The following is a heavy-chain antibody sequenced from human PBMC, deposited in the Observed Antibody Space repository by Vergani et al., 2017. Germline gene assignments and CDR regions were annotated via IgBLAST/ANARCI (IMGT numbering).Heavy chain of an antibody. CDR2: ISYDGSNK. V-gene: IGHV3-30*18. J-gene: IGHJ6*02. CDR1: GFTFSSYG. Sequence: QVQLVESGGGVVQPGRSLRLSCAASGFTFSSYGMHWVRQAPGKGLEWVAVISYDGSNKYYADSVKGRFTISRDNSKNTLYLQMNSLRAEDTAVYYCAKSRLETTGTTDTAYGMDVWGQGTTVTVSS. CDR3: AKSRLETTGTTDTAYGMDV. D-gene: IGHD1-1*01.